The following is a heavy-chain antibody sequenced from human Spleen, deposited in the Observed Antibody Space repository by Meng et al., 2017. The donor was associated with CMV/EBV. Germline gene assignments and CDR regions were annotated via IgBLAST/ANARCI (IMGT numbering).Heavy chain of an antibody. CDR2: IRNDESMR. CDR1: GFTVRTYG. CDR3: AKGRSVVPGAMDS. J-gene: IGHJ4*02. V-gene: IGHV3-30*02. D-gene: IGHD6-25*01. Sequence: AASGFTVRTYGMHWVRQAPGKGLEWVAFIRNDESMRYHVDSVQGRFTISKDISKNILYLQMNSLRPEDTAVYFCAKGRSVVPGAMDSWGQGTLVTVSS.